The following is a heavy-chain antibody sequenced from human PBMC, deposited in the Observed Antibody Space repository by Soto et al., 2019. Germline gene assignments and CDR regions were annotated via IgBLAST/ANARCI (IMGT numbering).Heavy chain of an antibody. D-gene: IGHD3-22*01. CDR2: LKSKTDGGTT. V-gene: IGHV3-15*07. CDR3: TTPRGSTMIVVVNENDAFDI. J-gene: IGHJ3*02. CDR1: GVTFSNAW. Sequence: EVQLVESGGGLVKPGGSLRLSCAASGVTFSNAWMNWVRQAPGKGLEWVGRLKSKTDGGTTDYAAPVKGRFNISRDESKNTLYLQMNRLKTADTAVYYCTTPRGSTMIVVVNENDAFDIWGQGTMVTVSS.